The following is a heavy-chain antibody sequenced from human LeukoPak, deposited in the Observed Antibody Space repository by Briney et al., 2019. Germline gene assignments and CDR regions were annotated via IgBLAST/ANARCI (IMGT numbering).Heavy chain of an antibody. D-gene: IGHD2-15*01. CDR2: ISGSGGST. V-gene: IGHV3-23*01. J-gene: IGHJ5*02. Sequence: PGGSLRLSCAAPGFTFSSYAMSWVRQAPGKGLEWVSAISGSGGSTYYADSVKGRFTISRDNSKNTLYLQMNSLRAEDTAVYYCAKENQYCSGGSCYSNWFDPWGQGTLVTVSS. CDR3: AKENQYCSGGSCYSNWFDP. CDR1: GFTFSSYA.